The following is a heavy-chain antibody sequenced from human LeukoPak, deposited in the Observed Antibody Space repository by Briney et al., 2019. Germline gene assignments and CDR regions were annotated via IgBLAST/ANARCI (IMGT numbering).Heavy chain of an antibody. CDR1: GFTFSSYG. D-gene: IGHD1-26*01. J-gene: IGHJ5*02. V-gene: IGHV3-30*18. CDR3: AKFSSAGAVVGRGWFDP. CDR2: ISYDGSNK. Sequence: GSLRLSCAASGFTFSSYGMHWVRQAPGKGLEWVAVISYDGSNKYYADSVKGRFTISRDNSKNTLYLQMNSLRAEDTAVYYCAKFSSAGAVVGRGWFDPWGQGTLVAVST.